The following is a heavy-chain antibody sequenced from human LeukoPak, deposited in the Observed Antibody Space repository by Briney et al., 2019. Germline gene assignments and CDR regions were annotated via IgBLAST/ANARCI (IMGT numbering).Heavy chain of an antibody. V-gene: IGHV1-69*13. J-gene: IGHJ4*02. CDR1: GGTFRSYA. CDR2: IIPIFGSA. Sequence: SVKVSCKASGGTFRSYAISWVRQTPGQGLEWMGGIIPIFGSANYAQKFQGRVTLTADESTSTAYMELSSLRSEDTAVYYCASGMITFGGVIVIPPTFDYWGQGTLATASS. CDR3: ASGMITFGGVIVIPPTFDY. D-gene: IGHD3-16*02.